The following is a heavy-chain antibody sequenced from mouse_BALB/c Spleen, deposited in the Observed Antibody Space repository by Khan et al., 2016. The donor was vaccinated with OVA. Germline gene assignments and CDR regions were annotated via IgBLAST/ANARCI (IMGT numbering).Heavy chain of an antibody. CDR2: ISYSGTT. V-gene: IGHV3-2*02. CDR1: GYSITSNYA. D-gene: IGHD1-1*01. J-gene: IGHJ4*01. Sequence: EVQLQESGPGLVKPSQSLSLTCTVTGYSITSNYAWNWIRQFPGNKLEWMGYISYSGTTSYNPSLKSRISVTRDTSTNQFFLPLNSVTTEDTATYYCARGNYYGYAMDYWGQGTSVTVSS. CDR3: ARGNYYGYAMDY.